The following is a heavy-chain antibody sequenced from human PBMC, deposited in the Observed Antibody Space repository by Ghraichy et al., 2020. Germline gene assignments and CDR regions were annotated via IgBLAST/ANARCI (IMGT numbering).Heavy chain of an antibody. V-gene: IGHV3-48*03. J-gene: IGHJ4*02. D-gene: IGHD3-22*01. CDR1: GFTFSSYE. CDR2: ISSSGTSI. Sequence: GGSLRLSCAASGFTFSSYEMNWVRQAPGKGLEWVSYISSSGTSIYYADSVRGRFTISRDNAKNSLYLQMNSLRAEDTAVYYCATHSMILVPYWGQGTLVTVSS. CDR3: ATHSMILVPY.